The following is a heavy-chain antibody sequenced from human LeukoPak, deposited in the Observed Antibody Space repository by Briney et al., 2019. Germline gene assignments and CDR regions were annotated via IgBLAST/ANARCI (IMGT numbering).Heavy chain of an antibody. D-gene: IGHD4-17*01. J-gene: IGHJ4*02. CDR1: GFTFTSYS. CDR3: ARDRWDGDYVPDY. CDR2: ISSSSSYI. Sequence: PGGSLRLSCAASGFTFTSYSMNWVRQAPGKGLEWVSSISSSSSYIYYADSVKGRFTISRDNAKNSLYLQMNSLRAEDTAVYYCARDRWDGDYVPDYWGQGTLVTVSS. V-gene: IGHV3-21*01.